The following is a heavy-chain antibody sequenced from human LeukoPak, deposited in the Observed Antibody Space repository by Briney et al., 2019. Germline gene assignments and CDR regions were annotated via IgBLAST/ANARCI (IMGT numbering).Heavy chain of an antibody. D-gene: IGHD3-10*01. CDR3: ARARGRVFDY. J-gene: IGHJ4*02. CDR1: GFTFSSYW. Sequence: QPGGSLRLSCAASGFTFSSYWMHWVRQAPGEGRGWVSRINSDGSSTSYADSVKGRFTISRDNAKNTLYLQMNSLRAEDTAVYYCARARGRVFDYWGQGTLVTVSS. V-gene: IGHV3-74*01. CDR2: INSDGSST.